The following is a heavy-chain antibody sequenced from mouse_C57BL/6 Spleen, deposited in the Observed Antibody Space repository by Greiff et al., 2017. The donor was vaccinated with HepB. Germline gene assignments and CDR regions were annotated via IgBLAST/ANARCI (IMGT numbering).Heavy chain of an antibody. CDR3: ARYYGSSYGYFAY. J-gene: IGHJ3*01. D-gene: IGHD1-1*01. V-gene: IGHV5-4*03. Sequence: EVKLLESGGGLVKPGGSLKLSCAASGFTFSSYAMSWVRQTPEKRLEWVATISDGGSYTYYPDNVKGRFTISRDNAKNNLYLQMSHLKSEDTAMYYCARYYGSSYGYFAYWGQGTLVTVSA. CDR1: GFTFSSYA. CDR2: ISDGGSYT.